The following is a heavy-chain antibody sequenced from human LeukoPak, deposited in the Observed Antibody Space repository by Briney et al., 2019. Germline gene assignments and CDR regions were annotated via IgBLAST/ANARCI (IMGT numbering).Heavy chain of an antibody. J-gene: IGHJ5*02. V-gene: IGHV4-34*01. D-gene: IGHD5-24*01. Sequence: SETLSLTCAVYGGSFSGYYWSWIRQPPGKGLEWIGEINHSGSTNYNPSLKSRVTISVDTSKNQFSLKLSSVTAADTAVYYCASWAVEMRRGWFDPWGQGTLVTVSS. CDR2: INHSGST. CDR3: ASWAVEMRRGWFDP. CDR1: GGSFSGYY.